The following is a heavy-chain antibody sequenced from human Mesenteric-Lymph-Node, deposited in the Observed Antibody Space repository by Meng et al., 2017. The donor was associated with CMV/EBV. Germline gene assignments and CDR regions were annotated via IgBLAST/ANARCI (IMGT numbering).Heavy chain of an antibody. Sequence: GESLKISCAASGFTFDAHGLSWVRQAAGKGLEWVSGIHRNGISTRYADSVKGRFIISRDNAKNSLYLQMNSLRAVDTAFYYCARDVSYYVLDIWGQGTMVTVSS. V-gene: IGHV3-20*04. D-gene: IGHD3-10*01. CDR1: GFTFDAHG. CDR2: IHRNGIST. CDR3: ARDVSYYVLDI. J-gene: IGHJ3*02.